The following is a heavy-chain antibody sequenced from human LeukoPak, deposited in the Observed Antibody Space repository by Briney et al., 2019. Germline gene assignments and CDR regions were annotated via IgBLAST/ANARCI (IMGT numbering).Heavy chain of an antibody. D-gene: IGHD1-26*01. Sequence: GGSLRLSCAASGFTFSTYWIYWVRQAPGKGLVWVSRINSYGSSTSYAASVKGRFTISRDNAKNTLYLQMNSLRAEDTAVYYCARDREYYYMDVWGKGTTVTISS. V-gene: IGHV3-74*01. CDR3: ARDREYYYMDV. CDR1: GFTFSTYW. J-gene: IGHJ6*03. CDR2: INSYGSST.